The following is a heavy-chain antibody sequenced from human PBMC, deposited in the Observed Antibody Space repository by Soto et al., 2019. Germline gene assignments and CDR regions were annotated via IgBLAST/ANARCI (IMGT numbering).Heavy chain of an antibody. D-gene: IGHD2-21*01. CDR1: GGTFSNYA. CDR3: ARVVILGPTASTHYYDHMDD. V-gene: IGHV1-69*01. Sequence: QVQLVQSGAEVRKPGSSVTVSCKASGGTFSNYAISWVRQAPGQGLEWMGGIIPIDGTGSYAQKSQGRATSTADEPTTTAYMERSSLRLEDTAVDDCARVVILGPTASTHYYDHMDDWGQGTTGTVSS. CDR2: IIPIDGTG. J-gene: IGHJ6*02.